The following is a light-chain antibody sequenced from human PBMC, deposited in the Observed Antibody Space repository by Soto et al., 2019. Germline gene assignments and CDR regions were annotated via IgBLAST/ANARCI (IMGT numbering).Light chain of an antibody. V-gene: IGLV2-8*01. CDR1: SSDVGGYNY. Sequence: QSALTQPPSASGSPGQSVTISCTGTSSDVGGYNYVSWYQQHPGKAPKLMIYDVSKRPSGVPDRFSDSKSGNTASLTVSGLQAEDEADYYCSSYAGTNIHYVFGTGTKLTVL. J-gene: IGLJ1*01. CDR3: SSYAGTNIHYV. CDR2: DVS.